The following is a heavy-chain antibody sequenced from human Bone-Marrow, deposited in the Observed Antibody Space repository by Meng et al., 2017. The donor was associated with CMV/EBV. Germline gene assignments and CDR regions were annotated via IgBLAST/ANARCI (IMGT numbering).Heavy chain of an antibody. J-gene: IGHJ6*02. CDR2: IIPMRATT. D-gene: IGHD3-3*01. CDR1: GYTFSDFG. Sequence: SVKVSCKASGYTFSDFGIFWARQAPGQELEWMGGIIPMRATTNYAQRFQGRVTITADKSTGTVYMELSSLRSEDTAVYYCVGSEEFYHFRSGWEWYYHYGMDVWGPGTTVTVSS. V-gene: IGHV1-69*10. CDR3: VGSEEFYHFRSGWEWYYHYGMDV.